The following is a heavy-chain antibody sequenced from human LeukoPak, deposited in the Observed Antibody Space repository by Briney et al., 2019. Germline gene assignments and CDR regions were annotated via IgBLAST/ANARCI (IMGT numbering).Heavy chain of an antibody. CDR1: GFTFSSYS. Sequence: PGGSLRLSWAASGFTFSSYSMNWVRQAQGKGMEWLSYISSTSSAIYYADSLKGRFTISRDNAKNSLYLQMDSLRAEDTAVYYCARVIGSYGDSAYWGQGTLVTVSS. CDR2: ISSTSSAI. D-gene: IGHD3-16*01. CDR3: ARVIGSYGDSAY. V-gene: IGHV3-48*04. J-gene: IGHJ4*02.